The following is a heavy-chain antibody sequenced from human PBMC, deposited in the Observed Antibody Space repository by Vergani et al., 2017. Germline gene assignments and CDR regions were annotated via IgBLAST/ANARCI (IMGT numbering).Heavy chain of an antibody. D-gene: IGHD3-22*01. V-gene: IGHV4-34*01. J-gene: IGHJ3*02. CDR3: ARDLPTYYYDSSGSQGAFDI. CDR2: INHSGST. Sequence: QVQLQQWGAGLLKPSETLSLTCAVYGGSFSGYYWSWIRQPPGKGLEWIGEINHSGSTNYNPSLKSRVTISVDTSKNQFSLKLSSVTAADTAVYYCARDLPTYYYDSSGSQGAFDIWGQGTMVTVSS. CDR1: GGSFSGYY.